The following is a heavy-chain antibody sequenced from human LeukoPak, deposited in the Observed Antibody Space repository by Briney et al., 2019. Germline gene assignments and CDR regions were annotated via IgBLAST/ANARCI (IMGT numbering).Heavy chain of an antibody. V-gene: IGHV3-66*01. CDR3: ASSTSTPGGFDF. Sequence: GGSLRLSCAASGFTFSNYWMIWVRQAPGTGLEWVSVIYTGDNTYYANSVKGRFTISRDNSRRMLYLQMNSLRAEDTSVYYCASSTSTPGGFDFWGQGTLVTVSS. CDR1: GFTFSNYW. J-gene: IGHJ4*02. CDR2: IYTGDNT. D-gene: IGHD2-2*01.